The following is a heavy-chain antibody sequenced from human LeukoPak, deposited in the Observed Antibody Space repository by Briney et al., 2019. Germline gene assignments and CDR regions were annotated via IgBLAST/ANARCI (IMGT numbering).Heavy chain of an antibody. D-gene: IGHD6-19*01. CDR1: GFTFRSSW. V-gene: IGHV3-7*04. Sequence: GGALRLSCAASGFTFRSSWMSWVRQAPGKGLEWVANIKPDASEKYYVDSVKGRFTISRDNAKNTLFLQMNTLRAEDTAVYYCAKDSSGYYWGQGTLVTVSS. CDR2: IKPDASEK. J-gene: IGHJ4*02. CDR3: AKDSSGYY.